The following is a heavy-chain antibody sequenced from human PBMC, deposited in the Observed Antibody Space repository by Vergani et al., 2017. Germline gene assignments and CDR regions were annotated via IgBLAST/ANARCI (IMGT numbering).Heavy chain of an antibody. V-gene: IGHV4-38-2*01. D-gene: IGHD3-9*01. CDR1: GFSIDNGYY. CDR2: IYRTGRT. CDR3: ARRSGIVYDIFSGTQYFLDF. J-gene: IGHJ4*02. Sequence: QVQLQESGPGLVKPSETLSLTCAVSGFSIDNGYYWDWIRQPPGKGLEWIGSIYRTGRTHFDPSLKSRVTISVDTSNNHFSLRLNSLTAADTAVYYCARRSGIVYDIFSGTQYFLDFWGQGTLFTVSS.